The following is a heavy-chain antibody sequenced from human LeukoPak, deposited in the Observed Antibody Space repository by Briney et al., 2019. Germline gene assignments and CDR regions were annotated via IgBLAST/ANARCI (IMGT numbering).Heavy chain of an antibody. Sequence: SETLSLTCTVSSGSISTSNYYWGWVRQPPGKALEWIGNIFYSGSTYYSPSLKSRVTISLDTSKNQFSLKLSSVTAADTAVYYCARSPSHVLRYFDWSRESNWFDPWGQGTLVTVSS. J-gene: IGHJ5*02. CDR3: ARSPSHVLRYFDWSRESNWFDP. D-gene: IGHD3-9*01. CDR2: IFYSGST. CDR1: SGSISTSNYY. V-gene: IGHV4-39*07.